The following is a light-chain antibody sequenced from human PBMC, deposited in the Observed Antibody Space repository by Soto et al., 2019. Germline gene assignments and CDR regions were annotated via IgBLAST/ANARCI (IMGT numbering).Light chain of an antibody. CDR1: SSDVCGYNY. V-gene: IGLV2-14*03. Sequence: QSLLTQPSSLSGSPGQSITISCPGTSSDVCGYNYVSWYQHHPGKAPKLMIFDVSNRPSGVSNRFSGSKSGNTASLTISGLQPEEEADYYCSSYTTSNTRQIVFGTGTKVTVL. CDR3: SSYTTSNTRQIV. CDR2: DVS. J-gene: IGLJ1*01.